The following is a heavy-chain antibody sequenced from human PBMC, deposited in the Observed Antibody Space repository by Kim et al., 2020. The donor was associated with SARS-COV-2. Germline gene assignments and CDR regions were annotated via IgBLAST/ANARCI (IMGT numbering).Heavy chain of an antibody. Sequence: GGSLRLSCAASGFTVSSNYMSWVRQAPGKGLEWVSVIYSGGSTYYADSVKGRFTISRDNSKNTLYLQMNSLRAEDTAVYYCARETGWRGEYSSSSPHFDYWGQGTLVTVSS. CDR1: GFTVSSNY. V-gene: IGHV3-66*01. J-gene: IGHJ4*02. D-gene: IGHD6-6*01. CDR3: ARETGWRGEYSSSSPHFDY. CDR2: IYSGGST.